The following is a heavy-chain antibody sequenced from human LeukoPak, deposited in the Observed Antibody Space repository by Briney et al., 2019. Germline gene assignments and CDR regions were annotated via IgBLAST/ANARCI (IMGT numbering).Heavy chain of an antibody. CDR2: IYYSGST. CDR3: ASLAVAGLSEGY. D-gene: IGHD6-19*01. V-gene: IGHV4-39*01. CDR1: GGSISSDSYY. Sequence: SETLSLTCTVSGGSISSDSYYWAWIRQPPGKGLAGIASIYYSGSTYYNPSLKSRATISVDTSRNQFSLKLSSVTAADTAVYYCASLAVAGLSEGYWGQGTLVIVSS. J-gene: IGHJ4*02.